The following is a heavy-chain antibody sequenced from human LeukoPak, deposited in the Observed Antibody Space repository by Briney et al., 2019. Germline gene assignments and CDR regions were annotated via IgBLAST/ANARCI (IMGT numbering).Heavy chain of an antibody. J-gene: IGHJ4*02. CDR1: GYTFTSYA. CDR3: AILYHSSSSVWAGG. CDR2: IIPILGIA. Sequence: SVKVSCKASGYTFTSYAISWVRQAPGQGLEWMGRIIPILGIANYAQKFQGRVTITADKSTSTAYMELSGLRSEDTAVYYCAILYHSSSSVWAGGWGQGTLVTVSS. D-gene: IGHD6-6*01. V-gene: IGHV1-69*04.